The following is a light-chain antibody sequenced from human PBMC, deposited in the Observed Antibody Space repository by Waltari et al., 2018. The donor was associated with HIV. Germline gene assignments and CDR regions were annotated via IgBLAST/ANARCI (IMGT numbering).Light chain of an antibody. Sequence: SYELTPPPPVSVSPGQTARIPCFGDALPMHYVYWYQQKPGQAPVLLIYKDTERPSGIPERFSGSSSGTTVTLTISGVQAEDEADYYCHSSDSSAAYVFGTGTKVTVL. CDR3: HSSDSSAAYV. J-gene: IGLJ1*01. CDR2: KDT. CDR1: ALPMHY. V-gene: IGLV3-25*03.